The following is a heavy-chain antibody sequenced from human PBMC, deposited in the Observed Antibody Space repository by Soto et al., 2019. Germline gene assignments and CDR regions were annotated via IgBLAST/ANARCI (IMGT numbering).Heavy chain of an antibody. CDR2: IYTSGTT. CDR3: ARERAVPSWVDP. J-gene: IGHJ5*02. CDR1: GGSIRSNS. Sequence: QVQLQESGPGLVKPSETLSLTCTVSGGSIRSNSWTWIRQPAGKGLEWIGRIYTSGTTDYNPSLKSRVTMPVDTSKNQCSLKLRSVTAADPAVYYCARERAVPSWVDPWGQGTLVTVSS. V-gene: IGHV4-4*07. D-gene: IGHD6-19*01.